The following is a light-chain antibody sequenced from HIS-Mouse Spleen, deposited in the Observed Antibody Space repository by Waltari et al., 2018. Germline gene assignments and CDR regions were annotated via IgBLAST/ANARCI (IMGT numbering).Light chain of an antibody. CDR1: RSNIGSKY. J-gene: IGLJ3*02. CDR3: AAWDDSLSGPV. Sequence: QSVLTQPPSASGTPGQRVTIPCSGSRSNIGSKYVYWYQQLPGTAPKLLIYRNTQRPSGVPDRFSGSKSGTSASLAISGLRSEDEADYYCAAWDDSLSGPVFGGGTKLTVL. CDR2: RNT. V-gene: IGLV1-47*01.